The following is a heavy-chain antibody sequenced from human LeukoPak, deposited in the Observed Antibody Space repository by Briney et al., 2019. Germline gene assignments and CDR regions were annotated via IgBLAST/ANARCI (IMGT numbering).Heavy chain of an antibody. V-gene: IGHV4-61*01. CDR1: GXSVSSATDY. CDR2: FHYSGST. CDR3: ASLLGPWYIDS. Sequence: SETLSLTCTVSGXSVSSATDYWSWIRQPPGKGQESIRYFHYSGSTSDNPSLKRRVTISLETSNNQFSLRLISVTAADSAVYYCASLLGPWYIDSWGQGTLVTVSS. D-gene: IGHD4/OR15-4a*01. J-gene: IGHJ5*01.